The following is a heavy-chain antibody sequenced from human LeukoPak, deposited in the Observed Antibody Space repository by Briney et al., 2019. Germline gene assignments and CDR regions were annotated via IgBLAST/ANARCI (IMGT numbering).Heavy chain of an antibody. CDR3: ARERGDGYTYFDY. CDR2: IYYSGST. D-gene: IGHD5-24*01. J-gene: IGHJ4*02. Sequence: SETLSLTCTVPGGSISSYYWSWIRQPPGKGLEWIGYIYYSGSTNYNPSLKSRVTISVDTSKNQFSLKLSSVTAADTAVYYCARERGDGYTYFDYWGQGTLVTVSS. CDR1: GGSISSYY. V-gene: IGHV4-59*01.